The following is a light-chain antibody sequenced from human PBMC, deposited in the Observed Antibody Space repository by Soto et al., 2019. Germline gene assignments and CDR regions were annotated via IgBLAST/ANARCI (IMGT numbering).Light chain of an antibody. Sequence: DIQMTQSPSSLSASVGDRVTITCRASQSIRRYLNWYQQKPGKAPKLLIHSASSLQSGVPSRFSGSGSGTDFTLTISSLQPEDFATYYCQQGYSTLTWTFGQGTKVDIK. CDR2: SAS. J-gene: IGKJ1*01. CDR3: QQGYSTLTWT. V-gene: IGKV1-39*01. CDR1: QSIRRY.